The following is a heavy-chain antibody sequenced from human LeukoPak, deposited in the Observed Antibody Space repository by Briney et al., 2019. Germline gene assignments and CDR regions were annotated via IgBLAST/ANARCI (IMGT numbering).Heavy chain of an antibody. CDR3: ARGAQMATIGAFDY. CDR2: INPNSGGT. V-gene: IGHV1-2*02. J-gene: IGHJ4*02. CDR1: GYTFTGYY. Sequence: ASVKVSCKASGYTFTGYYMHWVRQAPGQGLEWMGWINPNSGGTNYAQKFQGRVTMTRDTSISTAYMELSRLRSDDTAVYYCARGAQMATIGAFDYWGQGTLVTVSS. D-gene: IGHD5-24*01.